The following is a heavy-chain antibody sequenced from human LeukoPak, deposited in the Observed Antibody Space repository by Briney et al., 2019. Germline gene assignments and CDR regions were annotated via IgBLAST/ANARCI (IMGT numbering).Heavy chain of an antibody. Sequence: SETLSLTCAVYGGSFSGYYWSWIRQPPGKGLEWVGEINHSGSTNYNPPLKSRVTISVATSKNHFSLKLSSVTAADTAVYYCARLNSPGWFDPWGEGTLVTVSS. CDR3: ARLNSPGWFDP. V-gene: IGHV4-34*01. CDR1: GGSFSGYY. CDR2: INHSGST. J-gene: IGHJ5*02.